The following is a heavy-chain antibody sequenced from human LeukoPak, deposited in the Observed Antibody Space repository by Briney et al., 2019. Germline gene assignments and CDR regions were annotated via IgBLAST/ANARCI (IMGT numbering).Heavy chain of an antibody. CDR2: IYYSGTT. CDR3: ARGVAAPWFDP. J-gene: IGHJ5*02. D-gene: IGHD6-6*01. V-gene: IGHV4-59*01. Sequence: SETLSLTCSVSGGSISSYYWSWIRQPPGKGLEWIGYIYYSGTTNYKPSLKSRVTMSVGTSKDQFSLKLSSVTAADTAVYYCARGVAAPWFDPWGQGTLVTVSP. CDR1: GGSISSYY.